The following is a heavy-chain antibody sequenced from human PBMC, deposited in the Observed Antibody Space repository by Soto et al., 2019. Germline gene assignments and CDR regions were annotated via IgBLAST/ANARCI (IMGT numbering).Heavy chain of an antibody. V-gene: IGHV3-23*01. D-gene: IGHD6-13*01. CDR2: ISGSGGST. CDR3: AKGAVAAVFAPAYYYYGMDV. CDR1: GFTFSSYA. Sequence: GGSLRLSCAASGFTFSSYAMSWVRQAPGKGLEWVSAISGSGGSTYYADSVKGRFTISRDNSKNTLYLQMNSLRAEDTAVYYCAKGAVAAVFAPAYYYYGMDVWGQGTTVTVSS. J-gene: IGHJ6*02.